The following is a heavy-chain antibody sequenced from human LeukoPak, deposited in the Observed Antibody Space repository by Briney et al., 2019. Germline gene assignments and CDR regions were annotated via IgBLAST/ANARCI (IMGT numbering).Heavy chain of an antibody. CDR1: GFTFSSYW. V-gene: IGHV3-7*01. Sequence: RGSLRLSCAASGFTFSSYWMSWVRQAPGKGLEWVANIKQDGSEKYYVDSVKGRFTISRDNAKNSLYLQMNSLRAEDTAVYYCARYHIVVVPAAILPWFDPWGQGTLVTVSS. CDR2: IKQDGSEK. D-gene: IGHD2-2*02. CDR3: ARYHIVVVPAAILPWFDP. J-gene: IGHJ5*02.